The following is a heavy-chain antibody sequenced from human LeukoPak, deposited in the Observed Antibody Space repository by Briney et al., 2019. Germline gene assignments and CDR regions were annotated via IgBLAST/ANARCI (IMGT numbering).Heavy chain of an antibody. J-gene: IGHJ4*02. V-gene: IGHV4-39*01. Sequence: SETLSLTCTVSGGSISSSSYYWGWIRQPPGKGLEWIGSIYYSGSTYYNPSLKSRVTISVDTSKNQFSLKLSSVTAADTAVYYCARHPHSSGYYGVYFDYWGQGTLVTVSS. CDR2: IYYSGST. CDR3: ARHPHSSGYYGVYFDY. D-gene: IGHD3-22*01. CDR1: GGSISSSSYY.